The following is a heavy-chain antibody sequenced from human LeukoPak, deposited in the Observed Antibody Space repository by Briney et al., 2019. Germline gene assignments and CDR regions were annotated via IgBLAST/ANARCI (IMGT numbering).Heavy chain of an antibody. CDR1: GGTFSSYA. CDR2: IIPIFGTA. D-gene: IGHD3-3*01. J-gene: IGHJ4*02. CDR3: ARESVITIFGVVIFRPLFDY. V-gene: IGHV1-69*05. Sequence: SVKVSCKASGGTFSSYAISWVRQAPGQGLGWMGGIIPIFGTANYAQKFQGRVTITTDESTSTAYMELSSLRSEDTAVHYCARESVITIFGVVIFRPLFDYWGQGTLVTVSS.